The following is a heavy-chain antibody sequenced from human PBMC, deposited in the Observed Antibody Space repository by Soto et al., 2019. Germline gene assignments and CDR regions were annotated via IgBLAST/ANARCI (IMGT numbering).Heavy chain of an antibody. Sequence: VQLVESGGGLVQPGRSLRLSCAAAGFPFNDYAMHWVRQAPGKGLEWVSGINWNSGFVVYADSVKGRFTISRDNAKNSLYLQMNSLRPEDTALYFCAKDMGYGDFSLVACFDSWGLGTLVTVSS. CDR2: INWNSGFV. V-gene: IGHV3-9*01. CDR3: AKDMGYGDFSLVACFDS. D-gene: IGHD4-17*01. J-gene: IGHJ4*02. CDR1: GFPFNDYA.